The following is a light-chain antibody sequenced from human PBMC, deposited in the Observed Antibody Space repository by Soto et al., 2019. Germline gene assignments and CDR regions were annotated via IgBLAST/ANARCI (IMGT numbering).Light chain of an antibody. CDR1: QSVSSSQ. CDR2: GAS. CDR3: QQYDKAPHT. J-gene: IGKJ2*01. V-gene: IGKV3-20*01. Sequence: EIVLTQSPGTLSLSPRESATLSSRASQSVSSSQVAWYQQKPGQAPRLLIYGASSRVPGIPDRFSGVGSETDFTLTISRLEPEDSAVYYCQQYDKAPHTFGQGTRLEIK.